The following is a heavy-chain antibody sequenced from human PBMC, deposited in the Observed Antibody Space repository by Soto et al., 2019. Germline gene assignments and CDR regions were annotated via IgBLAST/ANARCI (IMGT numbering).Heavy chain of an antibody. CDR2: MNPNRGNT. J-gene: IGHJ6*03. D-gene: IGHD3-3*01. V-gene: IGHV1-8*01. CDR1: GYTFTSYD. CDR3: ARLPSSITIFGVVIAPYYYYMDV. Sequence: ASVKVSCKASGYTFTSYDINWVRQATGQGLEWMGWMNPNRGNTGYAQKFQGRVTMTRNTSISTAYMELSSLRSEDTAVYYCARLPSSITIFGVVIAPYYYYMDVWGKGTTVTVSS.